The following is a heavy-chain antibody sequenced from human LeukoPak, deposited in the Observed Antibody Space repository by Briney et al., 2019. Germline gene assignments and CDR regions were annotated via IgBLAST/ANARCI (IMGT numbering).Heavy chain of an antibody. CDR1: GFTFSSYS. V-gene: IGHV3-21*01. CDR3: AREVFYDILTPPDY. J-gene: IGHJ4*02. Sequence: PGGSLRLSCAASGFTFSSYSMNWVRQAPGKELGWVSSISSSSSYIYYADSVKGRLTISRDNAKNSLYLQMNSLRAEDTAVYYCAREVFYDILTPPDYWGQGTLVTVSS. D-gene: IGHD3-9*01. CDR2: ISSSSSYI.